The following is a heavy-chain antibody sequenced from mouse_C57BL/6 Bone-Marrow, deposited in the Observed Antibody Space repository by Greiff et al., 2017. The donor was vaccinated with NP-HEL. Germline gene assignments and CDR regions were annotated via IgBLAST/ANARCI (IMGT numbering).Heavy chain of an antibody. J-gene: IGHJ2*01. CDR3: ARVVAMYYFDY. CDR2: ISYDGSN. D-gene: IGHD1-1*02. V-gene: IGHV3-6*01. CDR1: CYSITSGYY. Sequence: EVKLMESGPGLVKPSLSLSLTCSVTCYSITSGYYWNWIRQFPGNKLEWMGYISYDGSNNYNPSLKNRISITRDTSKNQFFLKLNSVTTEDTATYYCARVVAMYYFDYWGQGTTLTVSS.